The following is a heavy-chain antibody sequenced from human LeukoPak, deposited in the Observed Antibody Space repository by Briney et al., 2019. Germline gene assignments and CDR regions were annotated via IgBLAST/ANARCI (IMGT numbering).Heavy chain of an antibody. J-gene: IGHJ5*02. CDR3: AREYRRGYCSGGSCLRGVDP. CDR1: GGTFSIYA. Sequence: SVKVSCKASGGTFSIYAISWVRQAPGQGLEWMGGIIPIFGTANSARKFRGKVTLAVDESASTPYMQVSSLRSEDTAVYYCAREYRRGYCSGGSCLRGVDPWGQGTLVTVSS. CDR2: IIPIFGTA. V-gene: IGHV1-69*13. D-gene: IGHD2-15*01.